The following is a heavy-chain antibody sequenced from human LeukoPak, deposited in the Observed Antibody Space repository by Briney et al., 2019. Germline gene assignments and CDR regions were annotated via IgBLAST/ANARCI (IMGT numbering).Heavy chain of an antibody. D-gene: IGHD3-3*02. CDR1: GFTFSSYV. J-gene: IGHJ4*02. V-gene: IGHV3-30*02. Sequence: GGSLRLSCAASGFTFSSYVMHWVRQAPGKGLEWVTFIRYDGNPTYSADSVKGRFTISRDNSKNTVYIQMNSLRAEDTAVYYCAKDLMFGPDYWGQGTLVTVSS. CDR3: AKDLMFGPDY. CDR2: IRYDGNPT.